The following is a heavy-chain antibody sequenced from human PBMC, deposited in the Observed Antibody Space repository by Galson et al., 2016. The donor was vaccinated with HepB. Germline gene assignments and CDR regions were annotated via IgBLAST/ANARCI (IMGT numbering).Heavy chain of an antibody. CDR3: ATSVYGDYRFDDWYFDL. CDR1: GFTFSSYD. J-gene: IGHJ2*01. Sequence: SLRLSCAASGFTFSSYDMHWVRQATGKGLEWVSGIGTAGDTYYPGSVKGRFTISREDAKNSLYLQMNSLRAGDTVVYYCATSVYGDYRFDDWYFDLWGRGTLVTVSS. D-gene: IGHD4-17*01. CDR2: IGTAGDT. V-gene: IGHV3-13*04.